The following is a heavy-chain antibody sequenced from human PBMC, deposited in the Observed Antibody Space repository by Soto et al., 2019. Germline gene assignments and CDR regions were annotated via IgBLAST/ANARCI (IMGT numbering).Heavy chain of an antibody. Sequence: QITLKESGPTLVKPTQTLTLTCTFSGFSLSTSGVGVGWIRQPPGKALEWLALSYWDDEEHYSPSLKSRLTITKDTSENQVVLSITNMDPVDTATYYYAHRPKVCITTSCYGGFDYWGQGTLVTVSS. CDR2: SYWDDEE. J-gene: IGHJ4*02. CDR1: GFSLSTSGVG. CDR3: AHRPKVCITTSCYGGFDY. D-gene: IGHD2-2*01. V-gene: IGHV2-5*02.